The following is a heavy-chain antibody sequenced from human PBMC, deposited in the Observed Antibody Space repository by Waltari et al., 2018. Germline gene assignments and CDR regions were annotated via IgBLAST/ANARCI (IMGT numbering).Heavy chain of an antibody. J-gene: IGHJ4*02. CDR2: IYRGGET. CDR3: TSDHGLSWPLD. V-gene: IGHV3-53*01. D-gene: IGHD6-13*01. Sequence: EVHLVESGGGLVHPGDSVRLSCAASGVIVSNNYMSWVRQPPGKGLEWVSVIYRGGETYYADSVKGRFTISRDNSKNTLDIQMNNVRAEDTAVYYCTSDHGLSWPLDWGQGTMVTVSS. CDR1: GVIVSNNY.